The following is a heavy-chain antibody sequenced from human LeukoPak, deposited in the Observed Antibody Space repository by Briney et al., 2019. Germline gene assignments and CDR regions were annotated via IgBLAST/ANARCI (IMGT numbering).Heavy chain of an antibody. CDR2: IGGSDSGT. D-gene: IGHD3-9*01. J-gene: IGHJ4*02. CDR1: GFIFSNYA. CDR3: AKWGDYDILTGYYDSDY. V-gene: IGHV3-23*01. Sequence: GGSLRLSCAASGFIFSNYAMSWVRQAPGKGLEWVSAIGGSDSGTYYADSVRGRFTVSRDDPKNTLYLQMNTLRAEDTAVYYCAKWGDYDILTGYYDSDYWGQGTLVTVSS.